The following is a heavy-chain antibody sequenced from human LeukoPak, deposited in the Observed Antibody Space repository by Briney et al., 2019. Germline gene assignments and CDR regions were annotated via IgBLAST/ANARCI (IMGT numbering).Heavy chain of an antibody. D-gene: IGHD3-22*01. CDR3: ARDSYYSDSSGYYLSAFDI. V-gene: IGHV3-30*02. CDR2: IRYDGSNK. Sequence: PGGSMRLSCAASGFTFSSYGMHWVRQAPGKGLEWVAFIRYDGSNKYYADSVKGRFTISRDNSKNTLYMQMNSLRAEDTAVYYCARDSYYSDSSGYYLSAFDIWARGTMVSVSS. J-gene: IGHJ3*02. CDR1: GFTFSSYG.